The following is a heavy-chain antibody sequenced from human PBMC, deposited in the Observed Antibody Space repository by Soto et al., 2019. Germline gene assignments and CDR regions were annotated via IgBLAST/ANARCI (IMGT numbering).Heavy chain of an antibody. Sequence: QVQLVQSGAEVKEPGSSVKVSCKASGGGNLRDYRTTWVRRAPGQGLEWMGGIIPKLGSANYAKNFQGRVTITADESTNTVYMELRSLRSDDTAVYYCARGADGYNFGAVYWGQGTPVTVSS. J-gene: IGHJ4*02. CDR2: IIPKLGSA. CDR1: GGGNLRDYR. CDR3: ARGADGYNFGAVY. V-gene: IGHV1-69*01. D-gene: IGHD5-12*01.